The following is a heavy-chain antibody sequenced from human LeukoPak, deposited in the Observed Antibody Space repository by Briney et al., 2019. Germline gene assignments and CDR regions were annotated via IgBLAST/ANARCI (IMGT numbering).Heavy chain of an antibody. J-gene: IGHJ5*02. D-gene: IGHD6-13*01. Sequence: ASVKVSCKASGYTFTSYYMHWVRQAPGQGLEWMGIINPSGGSTSYAQKFQGRVTMTRDTSISTAYMELSRLRSDDTAVYYCARADTSSWYRWFDPWGQGTLVTVSS. CDR3: ARADTSSWYRWFDP. CDR1: GYTFTSYY. CDR2: INPSGGST. V-gene: IGHV1-46*01.